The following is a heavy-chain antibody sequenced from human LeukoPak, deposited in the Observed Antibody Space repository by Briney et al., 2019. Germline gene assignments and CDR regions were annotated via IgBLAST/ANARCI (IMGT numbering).Heavy chain of an antibody. D-gene: IGHD3-10*01. CDR2: IYYSGST. V-gene: IGHV4-30-4*01. Sequence: SETLSLTCTVSGGSISSGDYYWSWIRQPPGKGLEWIGHIYYSGSTYYNPSLKSRVNISVDASKKQFSLKLSSVTAADTAVYYCARGVFAVDAFDIWGQGTKVTVSP. CDR3: ARGVFAVDAFDI. CDR1: GGSISSGDYY. J-gene: IGHJ3*02.